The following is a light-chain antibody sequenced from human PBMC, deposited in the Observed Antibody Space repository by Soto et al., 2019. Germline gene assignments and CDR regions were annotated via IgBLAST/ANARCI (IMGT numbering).Light chain of an antibody. CDR1: SSDIGSYNY. Sequence: QSVLTQPRSVSGSPGQPVTISCTGTSSDIGSYNYVSWYQQHPGKAPKLMIYDVSARPSGVPDRFSGSKSGNTASLTISGLQAEDEADYYCCSYAGSSFDVFGSGTQLTVL. J-gene: IGLJ1*01. V-gene: IGLV2-11*01. CDR2: DVS. CDR3: CSYAGSSFDV.